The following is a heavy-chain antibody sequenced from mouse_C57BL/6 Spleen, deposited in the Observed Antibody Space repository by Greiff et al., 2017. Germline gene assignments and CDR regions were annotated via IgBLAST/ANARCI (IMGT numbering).Heavy chain of an antibody. D-gene: IGHD2-5*01. V-gene: IGHV1-55*01. J-gene: IGHJ4*01. Sequence: VQLQQSGAELVKPGASVKMSCKASGYTFTSYWITWVKQRPGQGLEWIGDIYPGSGSTNYNEKFKSKATLTVDTSSSTAYMQLSSLTSEDSAVYDCARGAYSNYDYYAMDYWGQGTSGTVSS. CDR3: ARGAYSNYDYYAMDY. CDR2: IYPGSGST. CDR1: GYTFTSYW.